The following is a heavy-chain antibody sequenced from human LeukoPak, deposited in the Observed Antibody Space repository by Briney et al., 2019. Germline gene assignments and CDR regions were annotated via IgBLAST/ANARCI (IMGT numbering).Heavy chain of an antibody. CDR3: ARGGYMIRGSFEY. CDR1: GVSISSSSYY. CDR2: IYTSGST. Sequence: PSETLSLTCTVSGVSISSSSYYWSWIRQPAGKGLEWIGRIYTSGSTNYNPSLKRRITMSVDTSKNQFSLKLSSVTAADTAVYYCARGGYMIRGSFEYWGQGALVTVSS. J-gene: IGHJ4*02. V-gene: IGHV4-61*02. D-gene: IGHD3-10*01.